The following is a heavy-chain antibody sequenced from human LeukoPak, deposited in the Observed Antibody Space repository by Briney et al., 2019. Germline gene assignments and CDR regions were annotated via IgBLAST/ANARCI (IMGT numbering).Heavy chain of an antibody. Sequence: AESLSLTCAAYGGSFSGYYWSWIRQPPGKGLEWIGEINHSGSTNYNPSLKSRVTISVDTSKNQFSLKLSSVTAADTAVYYCARVHPKYYDILTGYHTTAGTTGHFDYWGQGTLVTVSS. J-gene: IGHJ4*02. D-gene: IGHD3-9*01. CDR1: GGSFSGYY. CDR3: ARVHPKYYDILTGYHTTAGTTGHFDY. CDR2: INHSGST. V-gene: IGHV4-34*01.